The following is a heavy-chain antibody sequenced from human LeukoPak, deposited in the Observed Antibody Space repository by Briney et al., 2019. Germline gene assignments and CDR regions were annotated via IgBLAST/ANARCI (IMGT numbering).Heavy chain of an antibody. V-gene: IGHV1-2*02. CDR1: GYTFTGYY. CDR2: INPNSGGT. Sequence: GASVKVSCKASGYTFTGYYMHWVRKAPGQGLEWMGWINPNSGGTNYAQKFQGRVTVTRDTSISTAYMELSTLRSDDTAEYYCARGGEYSRSSSTYWGQGTLVTVSS. J-gene: IGHJ4*02. CDR3: ARGGEYSRSSSTY. D-gene: IGHD6-6*01.